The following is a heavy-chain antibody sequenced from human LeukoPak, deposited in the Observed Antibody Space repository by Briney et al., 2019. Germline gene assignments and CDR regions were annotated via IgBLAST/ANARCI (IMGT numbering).Heavy chain of an antibody. CDR3: AREAYSSGWSETDY. CDR1: GYTFTSYG. CDR2: ISAYNGNT. V-gene: IGHV1-18*01. Sequence: ASVKLSCKASGYTFTSYGISWVRQAPGQGLEWMGWISAYNGNTNYAQKLQGRVTMTTDTSTTTAYMELRSLRSEDTAVYYCAREAYSSGWSETDYWGQGTLVTVSS. J-gene: IGHJ4*02. D-gene: IGHD6-19*01.